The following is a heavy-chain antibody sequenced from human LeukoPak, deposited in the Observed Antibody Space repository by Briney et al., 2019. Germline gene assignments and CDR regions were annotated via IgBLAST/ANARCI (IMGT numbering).Heavy chain of an antibody. CDR2: ISGSGGST. CDR3: AKESLRGHSYGFDN. J-gene: IGHJ4*02. Sequence: GGSLRLSCAASGFTFSSYGMSWVRQAPGKGLEWVSSISGSGGSTYYADSVKGRFTISRDNSKNTLYLQMNSLRAGDTALYYCAKESLRGHSYGFDNWGQGTLVTVSS. V-gene: IGHV3-23*01. CDR1: GFTFSSYG. D-gene: IGHD5-18*01.